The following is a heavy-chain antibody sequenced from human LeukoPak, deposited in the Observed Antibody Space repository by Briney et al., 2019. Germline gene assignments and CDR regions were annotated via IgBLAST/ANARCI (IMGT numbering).Heavy chain of an antibody. Sequence: SQTLSLTCAISGDSVSSNSAAWNWIRQSPSRGLEWLGRTYYRSKWYNDYAVSVKSRITINPDTSKNQFSLQLNSVTPEDTAVYYCARGQLGYSSGGDCYNFDSWGQGTLVTVSS. V-gene: IGHV6-1*01. CDR1: GDSVSSNSAA. CDR2: TYYRSKWYN. CDR3: ARGQLGYSSGGDCYNFDS. J-gene: IGHJ4*02. D-gene: IGHD2-15*01.